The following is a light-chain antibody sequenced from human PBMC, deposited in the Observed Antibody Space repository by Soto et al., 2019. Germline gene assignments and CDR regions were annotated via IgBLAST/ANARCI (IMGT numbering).Light chain of an antibody. V-gene: IGKV1-5*03. CDR2: KAS. Sequence: DIQVTQSPSTLSASVGDRVTITCRASQTIGTWLAWYQAKPGKAPKLLIYKASSLESGVPSRFSGSGSGTEFTLTRSRQQHDEFGSYSCRQYKSYPLPFGGGTKVEIK. CDR1: QTIGTW. J-gene: IGKJ4*01. CDR3: RQYKSYPLP.